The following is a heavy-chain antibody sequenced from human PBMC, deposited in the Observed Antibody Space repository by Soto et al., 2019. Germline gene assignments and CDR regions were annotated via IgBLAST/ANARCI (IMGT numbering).Heavy chain of an antibody. J-gene: IGHJ6*02. V-gene: IGHV4-61*01. CDR1: GGSVSSGNYY. D-gene: IGHD5-12*01. CDR3: ARSLGDGYNYDYYYGMDV. Sequence: SETLSLTCTVSGGSVSSGNYYWSWIRQPPGKGLEWIGYIYYSGSTNYNPSLKSRVTISVDTSKNQFSLKLSSVIAADTAVYYCARSLGDGYNYDYYYGMDVWGQGTTVTVSS. CDR2: IYYSGST.